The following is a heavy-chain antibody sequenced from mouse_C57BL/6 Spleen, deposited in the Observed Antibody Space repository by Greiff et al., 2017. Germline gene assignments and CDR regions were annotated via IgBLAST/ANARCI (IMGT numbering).Heavy chain of an antibody. D-gene: IGHD1-1*02. J-gene: IGHJ1*03. V-gene: IGHV1-80*01. Sequence: VQLQQSGAELVKPGASVKISCTASGFAISSDWMNWVKQRPGKGLEWIGQIYPGDGDTYYNGKFKGKATLTEDTSSNTAYMQLSSLTSEDTAVYFCTRGGEWWFDVWGTGTTVTVSS. CDR3: TRGGEWWFDV. CDR1: GFAISSDW. CDR2: IYPGDGDT.